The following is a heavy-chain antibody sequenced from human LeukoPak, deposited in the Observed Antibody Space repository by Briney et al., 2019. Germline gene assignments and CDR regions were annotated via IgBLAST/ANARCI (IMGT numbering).Heavy chain of an antibody. CDR3: AKVPNSGSYYYFHY. J-gene: IGHJ4*02. Sequence: GGSLRLSCAASGFTFSSYAMRWVRQAPGKGLEWVSAIRGNGADTYYADSVKGRFTISRDNSKNTLYLQMNSLRAEDTAVYYCAKVPNSGSYYYFHYWGQGALVTVSS. D-gene: IGHD1-26*01. CDR2: IRGNGADT. V-gene: IGHV3-23*01. CDR1: GFTFSSYA.